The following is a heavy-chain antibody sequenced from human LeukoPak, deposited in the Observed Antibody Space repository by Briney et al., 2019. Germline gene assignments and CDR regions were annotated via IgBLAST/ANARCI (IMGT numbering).Heavy chain of an antibody. J-gene: IGHJ6*02. CDR3: ARERYSSSRRPYYYYYYGMDV. CDR2: INHSGST. Sequence: SETLSLTCTVSGGSMSSSSYYWGWIRQPPGKGLEWIGEINHSGSTNYNPSLKSRVTISVDTSKNQFSLKLSSVTAADTAVYYCARERYSSSRRPYYYYYYGMDVWGQGTTVTVSS. D-gene: IGHD6-13*01. V-gene: IGHV4-39*07. CDR1: GGSMSSSSYY.